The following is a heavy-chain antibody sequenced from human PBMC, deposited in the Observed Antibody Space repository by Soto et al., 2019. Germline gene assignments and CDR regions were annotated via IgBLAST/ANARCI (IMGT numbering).Heavy chain of an antibody. Sequence: GASLPISCKVSGYIFSSYWIGWVRQMPGKGLEWMGITHGGDANTRYSPSSEGQFTISTDKSITTAYLQWSSLKAWDTAMYYCARRGTYSIGGDYWGQGTLVTVS. J-gene: IGHJ4*02. V-gene: IGHV5-51*01. D-gene: IGHD3-22*01. CDR3: ARRGTYSIGGDY. CDR1: GYIFSSYW. CDR2: THGGDANT.